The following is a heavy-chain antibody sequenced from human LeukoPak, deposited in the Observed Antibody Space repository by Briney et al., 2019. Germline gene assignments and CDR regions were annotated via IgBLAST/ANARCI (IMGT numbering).Heavy chain of an antibody. Sequence: GGSLRLSCAASGFTFSSYGMHWVRQAPGKGLVWVAVISYDGSNEYYADSVKGRFTISRDNSKNMLYLQMNSLRAEDTAVYYCARSRSITIFGVVRGDRYYFDYWGQGTLVTVSS. CDR2: ISYDGSNE. CDR1: GFTFSSYG. V-gene: IGHV3-30*03. D-gene: IGHD3-3*01. CDR3: ARSRSITIFGVVRGDRYYFDY. J-gene: IGHJ4*02.